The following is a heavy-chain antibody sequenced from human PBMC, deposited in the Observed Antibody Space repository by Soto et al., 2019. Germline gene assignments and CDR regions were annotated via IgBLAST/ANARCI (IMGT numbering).Heavy chain of an antibody. J-gene: IGHJ3*02. Sequence: GGSLRLSCAASGFAFSSYWMSWVRQAPGKGLEWVANIKQDGSEKYYVDSVKGRFTISRDNAKNSLYLQMNSLRAEDTAVYYCARGSSSGWYGRCAFDIWGQGTMVTVSS. CDR2: IKQDGSEK. CDR1: GFAFSSYW. D-gene: IGHD6-19*01. V-gene: IGHV3-7*03. CDR3: ARGSSSGWYGRCAFDI.